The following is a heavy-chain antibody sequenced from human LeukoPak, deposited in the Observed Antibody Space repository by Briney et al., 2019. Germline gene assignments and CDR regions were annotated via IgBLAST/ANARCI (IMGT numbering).Heavy chain of an antibody. CDR2: IWYDGSNK. CDR1: GFTFSSYG. CDR3: VRGWRSYSGYDSGFDY. J-gene: IGHJ4*02. V-gene: IGHV3-33*01. Sequence: GRSLRLSCAASGFTFSSYGMHWVRQAPGKGLEWVAVIWYDGSNKYYADSVKGRFTISRDNSKNTLYLQMNSLRAEDTAVYYCVRGWRSYSGYDSGFDYWGQGTLVTVSS. D-gene: IGHD5-12*01.